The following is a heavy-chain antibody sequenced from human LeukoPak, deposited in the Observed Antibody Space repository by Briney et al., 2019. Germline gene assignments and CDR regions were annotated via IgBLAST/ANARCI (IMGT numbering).Heavy chain of an antibody. CDR3: ALWYSSGYYYVDYFDY. V-gene: IGHV3-30*03. J-gene: IGHJ4*02. CDR1: GFTFSSYG. Sequence: GRSLRLSCAASGFTFSSYGMHWVRQAPGKGLEWVAVISYDGSNKYYADSVKGRLTISRDNSKNTLYLQMNSLRAEDTAVYYCALWYSSGYYYVDYFDYWGQGTLVTVSS. CDR2: ISYDGSNK. D-gene: IGHD3-22*01.